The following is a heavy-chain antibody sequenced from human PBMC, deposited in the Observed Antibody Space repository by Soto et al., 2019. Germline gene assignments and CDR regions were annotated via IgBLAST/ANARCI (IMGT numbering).Heavy chain of an antibody. Sequence: EVQLLESGGGSVQPGGSLRLSCAASGFTFSDYAMTWVRQVPGKGLEWVSTISGSGDNTFYADSVKGQFTISRDNSKNTLNLQMNSLGAEDTAVYYCTRDSERNWFDPWGQGTLVTVSS. CDR2: ISGSGDNT. CDR1: GFTFSDYA. CDR3: TRDSERNWFDP. V-gene: IGHV3-23*01. J-gene: IGHJ5*02.